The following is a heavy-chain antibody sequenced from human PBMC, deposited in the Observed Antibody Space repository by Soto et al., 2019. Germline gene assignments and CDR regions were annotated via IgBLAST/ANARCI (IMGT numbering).Heavy chain of an antibody. J-gene: IGHJ6*02. CDR3: ARTTMTTVTTRPYYYYYGMDV. V-gene: IGHV1-69*13. CDR1: GGTFSSYA. D-gene: IGHD4-17*01. CDR2: IIPIFGTA. Sequence: SVKVSCKASGGTFSSYAISWVRQAPGKGLEWMGGIIPIFGTANYAQKFQGRVTISADESTSTAYMELSSLRSEDTAVYYCARTTMTTVTTRPYYYYYGMDVWGQGTTVTVSS.